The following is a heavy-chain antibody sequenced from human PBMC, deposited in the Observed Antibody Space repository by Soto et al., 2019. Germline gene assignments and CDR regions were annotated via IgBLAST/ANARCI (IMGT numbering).Heavy chain of an antibody. J-gene: IGHJ4*02. Sequence: SETLSLTCAVSGYSISSGYYLGWILQPPWKGLEWIGSIYHSGSTYYNPSLKSRVTISVDTSKNQFSLKLSSVTAADTAVYYCAREREMITIFGVVPPEMLHFDYWGQGTLVTVSS. CDR2: IYHSGST. D-gene: IGHD3-3*01. CDR1: GYSISSGYY. CDR3: AREREMITIFGVVPPEMLHFDY. V-gene: IGHV4-38-2*02.